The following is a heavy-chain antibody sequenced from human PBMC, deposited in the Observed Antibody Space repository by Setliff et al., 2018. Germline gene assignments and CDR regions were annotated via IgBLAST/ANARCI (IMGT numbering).Heavy chain of an antibody. CDR3: ARGGGSYRAGNSRPTYWFDP. D-gene: IGHD2-21*01. V-gene: IGHV1-18*01. Sequence: ASVKVSCKTSGYTFINYGLSWMRQAPGQGLEWMGWISGYNGNTDYAQNLQGRVTMTRDTANSTVYMDLSSLTSDDTAIYYCARGGGSYRAGNSRPTYWFDPWGQGTLVTVSS. CDR2: ISGYNGNT. J-gene: IGHJ5*02. CDR1: GYTFINYG.